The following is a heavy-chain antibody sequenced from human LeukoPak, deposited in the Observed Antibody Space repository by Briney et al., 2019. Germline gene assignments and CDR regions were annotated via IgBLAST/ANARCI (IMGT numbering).Heavy chain of an antibody. D-gene: IGHD3-9*01. CDR2: MYYTGNS. Sequence: SETLSLTCTFSGVPIGLYYWTWIRQSPGKGLEWIGYMYYTGNSNYSSTLKSRVTMSVDASKKQFSLNLSAVTAADTAVYYCASLHVRHLTLEVWGRGTMVTVSS. V-gene: IGHV4-59*01. CDR1: GVPIGLYY. J-gene: IGHJ6*02. CDR3: ASLHVRHLTLEV.